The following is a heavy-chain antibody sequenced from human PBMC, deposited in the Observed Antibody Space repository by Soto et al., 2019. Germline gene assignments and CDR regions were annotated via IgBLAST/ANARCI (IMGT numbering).Heavy chain of an antibody. CDR2: ISSSGNT. CDR1: DGSISNFY. D-gene: IGHD3-22*01. J-gene: IGHJ4*02. CDR3: ARAPMVLTRSYFDS. V-gene: IGHV4-59*01. Sequence: QVHLRESGPGLVKPSETLSLSCTVSDGSISNFYWSCIRQPPGKGLEWSGSISSSGNTNYNPSIMSRVSTSVDTAKNQFALKLTSVTAADTGVYYCARAPMVLTRSYFDSWGQGTPVTVSS.